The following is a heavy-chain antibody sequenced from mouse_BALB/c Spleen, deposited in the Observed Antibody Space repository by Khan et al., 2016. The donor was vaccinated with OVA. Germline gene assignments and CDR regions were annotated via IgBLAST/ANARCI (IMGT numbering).Heavy chain of an antibody. CDR2: ISTYYGDA. D-gene: IGHD1-3*01. V-gene: IGHV1S137*01. CDR3: ARGSGNSRFAY. J-gene: IGHJ3*01. CDR1: GYTFTDYA. Sequence: QVQLQQSGAELVRPGVSVKISCKGSGYTFTDYAMHWVKQSHAKSLEWIGVISTYYGDADYHQKFKGKATMTVDKSYSTAYMELARLTSEDSAIYYCARGSGNSRFAYWGQGTLVTVSA.